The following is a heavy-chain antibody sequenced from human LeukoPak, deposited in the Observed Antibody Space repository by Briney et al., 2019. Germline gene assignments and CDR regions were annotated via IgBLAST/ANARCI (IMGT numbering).Heavy chain of an antibody. CDR3: ARYPAAGTGVVRALDV. D-gene: IGHD6-13*01. V-gene: IGHV3-23*01. Sequence: GGSLRLSCAASGFTFSSYGMSWVRQAPGKGLEWVSAVSLSGGSTYYADSVKGRFTISRDNSKNTLYLQMNSLRAEDTAIYYCARYPAAGTGVVRALDVRGKGTTVTISS. CDR2: VSLSGGST. CDR1: GFTFSSYG. J-gene: IGHJ6*04.